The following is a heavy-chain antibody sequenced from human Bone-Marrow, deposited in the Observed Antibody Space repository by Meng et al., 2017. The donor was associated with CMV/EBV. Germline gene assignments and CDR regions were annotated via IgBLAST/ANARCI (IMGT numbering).Heavy chain of an antibody. CDR3: AKEGVYDFWS. Sequence: SSILVYGDAMNGRFTISSDNAKNSLSLQMNSLRTEDTALYNCAKEGVYDFWSWGQGTVVTVSS. D-gene: IGHD3-3*01. V-gene: IGHV3-9*01. J-gene: IGHJ4*02. CDR2: SSIL.